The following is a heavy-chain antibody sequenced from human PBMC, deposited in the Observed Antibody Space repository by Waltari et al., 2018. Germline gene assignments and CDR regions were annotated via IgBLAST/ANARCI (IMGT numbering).Heavy chain of an antibody. CDR2: ISYDGSNK. J-gene: IGHJ4*02. D-gene: IGHD6-25*01. CDR1: GFTFSSYA. Sequence: QVQLVASGGGVVQPGRSLRLSCAASGFTFSSYAMHWVSQAPGKGLEWVAVISYDGSNKYYADSVKGRFTISRDNSKNTLYLQMNSLRAEDTAVYYCAILHTRQVSFDYWGQGTLVTVSS. V-gene: IGHV3-30-3*01. CDR3: AILHTRQVSFDY.